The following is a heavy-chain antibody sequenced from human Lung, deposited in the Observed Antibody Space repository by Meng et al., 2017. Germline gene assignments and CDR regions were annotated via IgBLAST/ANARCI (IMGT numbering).Heavy chain of an antibody. J-gene: IGHJ4*02. CDR2: INHSGST. CDR3: ARGPTTMAHDFDY. D-gene: IGHD4-11*01. V-gene: IGHV4-34*01. Sequence: GQRQHWCAGLLKPSETLSLTCGVSGGSFSDYYWSWIRQPPGKGLEWIGEINHSGSTNYNPSLESRATISVDTSQNNLSLKLSSVTAADSAVYYCARGPTTMAHDFDYWGQGTLVTVSS. CDR1: GGSFSDYY.